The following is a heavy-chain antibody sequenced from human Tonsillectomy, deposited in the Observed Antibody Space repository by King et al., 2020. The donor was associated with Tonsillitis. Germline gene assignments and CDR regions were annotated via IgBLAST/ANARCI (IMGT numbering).Heavy chain of an antibody. J-gene: IGHJ4*02. CDR2: IYHSGST. CDR3: ARDSGGYSYGGDY. D-gene: IGHD5-18*01. Sequence: QLQESGPGLVKPSETLSLTCAVSGYSISSGYYWGWIRQPPGKGLEWIGSIYHSGSTYYNPSLKSRVTISVDTSKNQFSLKLSSVTAADTAVYYCARDSGGYSYGGDYWGQGTLVTVSS. V-gene: IGHV4-38-2*02. CDR1: GYSISSGYY.